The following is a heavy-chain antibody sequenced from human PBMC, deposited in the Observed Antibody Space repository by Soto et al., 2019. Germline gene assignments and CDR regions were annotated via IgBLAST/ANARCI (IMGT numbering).Heavy chain of an antibody. V-gene: IGHV3-33*01. CDR1: GFTFSSYG. CDR3: AREDCSGGSCYLDV. CDR2: IWYDGSNK. D-gene: IGHD2-15*01. Sequence: PGGSLRLSCAASGFTFSSYGMHWVRQAPGKGLEWVAVIWYDGSNKYYADSVKGRFTISRDNSKNTLYLQMNSLRAEDTAVYYCAREDCSGGSCYLDVWGQGTTVTVSS. J-gene: IGHJ6*02.